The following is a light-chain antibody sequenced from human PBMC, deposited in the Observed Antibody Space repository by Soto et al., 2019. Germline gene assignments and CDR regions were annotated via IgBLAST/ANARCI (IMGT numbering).Light chain of an antibody. CDR2: DVF. Sequence: QSVLTQPASVSASPGQSITISCTGTRSDVGFYNSVSWYQHHPGKAPKLIIYDVFNRSSGVSSRFSGSKSDNTASLTISGLQDEDEAAYYCKSYTTRFTYVFGSGTRSPS. V-gene: IGLV2-14*03. CDR3: KSYTTRFTYV. J-gene: IGLJ1*01. CDR1: RSDVGFYNS.